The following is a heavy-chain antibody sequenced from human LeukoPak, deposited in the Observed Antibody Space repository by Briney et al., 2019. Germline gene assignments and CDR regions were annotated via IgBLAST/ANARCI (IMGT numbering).Heavy chain of an antibody. D-gene: IGHD1-26*01. V-gene: IGHV3-21*01. CDR3: ARDARVGATKYYFDY. Sequence: GGSLRLSCAASGFTFSSYSMNWVRQAPGKGLEWVSSISSSSSYIYYADSVKGRFTISRDNAKNSLYLQMNSLRAEDTAVYYCARDARVGATKYYFDYWGQGTLVTVSS. CDR1: GFTFSSYS. CDR2: ISSSSSYI. J-gene: IGHJ4*02.